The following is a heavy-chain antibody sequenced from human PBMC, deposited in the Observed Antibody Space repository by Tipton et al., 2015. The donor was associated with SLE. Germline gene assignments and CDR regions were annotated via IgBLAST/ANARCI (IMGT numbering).Heavy chain of an antibody. CDR2: IYNSGST. CDR1: GGSISSYY. V-gene: IGHV4-59*01. Sequence: TLSLTCTVSGGSISSYYWSWIRQPPGNGLELIGYIYNSGSTKYNPSLKNRVTISVDTSKNHFSLKLSSVTAADTAVYYCARWGAGSRGNWFDPWGQGTLITVSS. J-gene: IGHJ5*02. D-gene: IGHD1/OR15-1a*01. CDR3: ARWGAGSRGNWFDP.